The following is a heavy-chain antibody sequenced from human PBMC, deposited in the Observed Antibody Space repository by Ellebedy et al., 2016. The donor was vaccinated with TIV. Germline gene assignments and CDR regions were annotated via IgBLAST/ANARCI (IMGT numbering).Heavy chain of an antibody. V-gene: IGHV1-18*01. J-gene: IGHJ6*02. CDR3: AREDQGVNFDWLGGVWDV. CDR2: ISGYNGIT. D-gene: IGHD3-9*01. Sequence: ASVKVSXXASGYTFTSYGISWVRQAPGQGPEWIGWISGYNGITSYAQKVQGRVTMTTDTSTATAYMELRSLRSVDTAVYYCAREDQGVNFDWLGGVWDVWGQGTTVTVSS. CDR1: GYTFTSYG.